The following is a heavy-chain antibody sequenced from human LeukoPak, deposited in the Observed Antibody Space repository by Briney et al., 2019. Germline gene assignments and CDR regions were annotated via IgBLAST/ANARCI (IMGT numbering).Heavy chain of an antibody. V-gene: IGHV1-69*04. CDR1: GGTFSSYA. CDR3: ARSRSLAAAGTGDAFDI. CDR2: IIPILGIA. Sequence: ASVKVSCKASGGTFSSYAISWVRQAPGQGLEWMGRIIPILGIANYAQKFQGRVTITADKSTSTAYMELSSLRSEDTAVYYCARSRSLAAAGTGDAFDIWGQGTMVTVSS. J-gene: IGHJ3*02. D-gene: IGHD6-13*01.